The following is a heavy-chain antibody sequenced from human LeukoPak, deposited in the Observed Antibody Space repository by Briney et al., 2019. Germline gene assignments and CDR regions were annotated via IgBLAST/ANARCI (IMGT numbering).Heavy chain of an antibody. J-gene: IGHJ4*02. CDR3: AREYGLLWFGESSYFDY. CDR1: GYTFTGYY. Sequence: ASAKVSCKASGYTFTGYYMHWVRQAPGQGLEWMGWINPNSGGTNYAQKFQGRVTMTRDTSISTAYMELSRLRSDDTAVYYCAREYGLLWFGESSYFDYWGQGTLVTVSS. V-gene: IGHV1-2*02. D-gene: IGHD3-10*01. CDR2: INPNSGGT.